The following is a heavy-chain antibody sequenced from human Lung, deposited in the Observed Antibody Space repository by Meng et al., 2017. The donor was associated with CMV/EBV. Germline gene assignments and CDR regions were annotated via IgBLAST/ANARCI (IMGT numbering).Heavy chain of an antibody. CDR1: GGSFSGYD. Sequence: SETLSLXCAVYGGSFSGYDWSWIRQSPGKGLEWIGEINHRGSTNYSPSLKSRLTISVDTSKNQFSLKLNSVTAADTAVYYCARGSTSVTMIVVVITAASLAYDSXGQGXLVTVSS. CDR2: INHRGST. J-gene: IGHJ4*02. CDR3: ARGSTSVTMIVVVITAASLAYDS. D-gene: IGHD3-22*01. V-gene: IGHV4-34*01.